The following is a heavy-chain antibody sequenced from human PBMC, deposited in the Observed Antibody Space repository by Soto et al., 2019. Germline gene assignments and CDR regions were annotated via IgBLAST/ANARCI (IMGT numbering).Heavy chain of an antibody. CDR1: GGSFRGFY. CDR2: INHVGIT. Sequence: PSETLSLTCAVSGGSFRGFYWTWIRQSPGKGLEWLGDINHVGITNYNPSLKSRVTISVDTSKNQFSLKLSSVTAADTAVYYCARAPRSGYYHTDYWGQGTLVTVSS. V-gene: IGHV4-34*09. J-gene: IGHJ4*02. D-gene: IGHD3-22*01. CDR3: ARAPRSGYYHTDY.